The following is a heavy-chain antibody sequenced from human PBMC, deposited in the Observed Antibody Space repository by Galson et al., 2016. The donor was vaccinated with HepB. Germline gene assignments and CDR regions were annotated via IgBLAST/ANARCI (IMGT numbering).Heavy chain of an antibody. CDR3: ASGFCASISCPLGHY. J-gene: IGHJ4*02. D-gene: IGHD1-14*01. V-gene: IGHV3-30*03. Sequence: LSLTCAVSGGSLSTRNWWSWIRQAPGKGLEWVGVTSFDGSRVYYAESVDGRFTISRDNSQNTVYLQMHNLKTEDTALYYCASGFCASISCPLGHYWGQGAQVTVSS. CDR1: GGSLSTRNW. CDR2: TSFDGSRV.